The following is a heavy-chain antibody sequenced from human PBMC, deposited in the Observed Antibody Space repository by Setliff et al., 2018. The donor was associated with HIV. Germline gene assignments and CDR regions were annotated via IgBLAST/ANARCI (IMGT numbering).Heavy chain of an antibody. CDR1: GYTFTAYQ. CDR2: INPNSGGT. D-gene: IGHD3-22*01. CDR3: ARAIRYYDSSGYYLDV. V-gene: IGHV1-2*02. Sequence: ASVKVSCKASGYTFTAYQMHWVRQAPGQGLEWMGWINPNSGGTNSAQKFQGRVTMTRDTSISVAYMELSSLTSDDTAVYYCARAIRYYDSSGYYLDVWGKVTTVTVSS. J-gene: IGHJ6*03.